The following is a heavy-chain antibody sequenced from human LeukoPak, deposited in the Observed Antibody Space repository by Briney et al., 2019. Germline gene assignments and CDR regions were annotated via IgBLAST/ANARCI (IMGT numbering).Heavy chain of an antibody. CDR1: GFTFSSYE. Sequence: GGSLRLSCAASGFTFSSYEMNWVRQAPGKGLEWVSYISSSGSTIYYADSVKGRFTISRDNAKNSLYLQMNSLRAEDTAVYYCARDRYTEGLDYWGQGTLVTVSS. J-gene: IGHJ4*02. D-gene: IGHD5-18*01. V-gene: IGHV3-48*03. CDR3: ARDRYTEGLDY. CDR2: ISSSGSTI.